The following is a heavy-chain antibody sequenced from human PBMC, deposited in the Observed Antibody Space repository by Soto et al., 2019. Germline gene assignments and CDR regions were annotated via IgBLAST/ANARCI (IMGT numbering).Heavy chain of an antibody. V-gene: IGHV1-18*01. CDR3: ARASGSSYWFDH. D-gene: IGHD1-26*01. CDR1: GYTFTSYG. Sequence: QVQLVQSGAEVKKPGASVKVSCKASGYTFTSYGISWVRQAPGQGLEWMGGISAYNGNTNYAQKLPGRVTMSTDTYTSTAFMELRSLSSDDTAVYYCARASGSSYWFDHWSQGTLVTFSS. CDR2: ISAYNGNT. J-gene: IGHJ5*02.